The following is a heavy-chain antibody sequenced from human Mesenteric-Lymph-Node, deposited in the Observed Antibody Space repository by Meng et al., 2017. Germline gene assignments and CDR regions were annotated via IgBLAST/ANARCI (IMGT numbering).Heavy chain of an antibody. CDR3: ARDPVLLWFGELRPHFDY. CDR2: ISYDGSNK. D-gene: IGHD3-10*01. CDR1: GFTFSSYA. J-gene: IGHJ4*02. V-gene: IGHV3-30*01. Sequence: GESLKISCAASGFTFSSYAMHWVRQAPGKGLEWVAVISYDGSNKYYADSVKGRFTISRDNSKNTLYLQMNSLRAEDTAVYYCARDPVLLWFGELRPHFDYWGQGTLVTVSS.